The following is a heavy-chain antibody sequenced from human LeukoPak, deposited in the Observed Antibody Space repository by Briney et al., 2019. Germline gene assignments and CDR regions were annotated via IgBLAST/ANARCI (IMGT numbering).Heavy chain of an antibody. CDR2: ISYDGSNK. CDR1: GFTFSSYA. V-gene: IGHV3-30-3*01. J-gene: IGHJ4*02. CDR3: ARVLQDYGGNSGPSDY. Sequence: GGSLRLSCAASGFTFSSYAMHWVRQAPGKGLEWVAVISYDGSNKYYADSVKGRFTISRDNSKNTLYLQMNSLRAEDTAVYYCARVLQDYGGNSGPSDYWGQGTLVTVSS. D-gene: IGHD4-23*01.